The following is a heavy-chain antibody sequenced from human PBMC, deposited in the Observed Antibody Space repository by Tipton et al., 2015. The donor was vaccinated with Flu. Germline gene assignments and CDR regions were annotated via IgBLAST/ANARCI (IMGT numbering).Heavy chain of an antibody. D-gene: IGHD5-18*01. V-gene: IGHV4-34*01. CDR1: GGFFSGYY. Sequence: GLVKPSETLSLTCAVYGGFFSGYYWSWIRQPPGEGLEWIGEINHSGTTHYKPSLKSRLTISVDASKNQFSLRLNSVTASDTAVYYCARGPRGDTAMVSLGYWGPGILVTVSS. J-gene: IGHJ4*01. CDR2: INHSGTT. CDR3: ARGPRGDTAMVSLGY.